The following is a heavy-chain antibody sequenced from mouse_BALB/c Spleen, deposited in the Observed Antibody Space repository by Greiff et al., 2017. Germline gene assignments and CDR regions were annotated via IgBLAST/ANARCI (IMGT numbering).Heavy chain of an antibody. CDR1: GFNIKDYY. Sequence: VQLQQSGAELVRPGALVKLSCKASGFNIKDYYMHWVKQRPEQGLEWIGWIDPENGNTIYDPKFQGKASITADTSSNTAYLQLSSLTSEDTAVYYCARISYGLYYYAMDYWGQGTSVTGSS. CDR2: IDPENGNT. V-gene: IGHV14-1*02. CDR3: ARISYGLYYYAMDY. D-gene: IGHD2-1*01. J-gene: IGHJ4*01.